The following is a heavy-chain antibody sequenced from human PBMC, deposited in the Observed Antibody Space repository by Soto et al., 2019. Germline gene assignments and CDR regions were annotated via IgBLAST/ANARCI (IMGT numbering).Heavy chain of an antibody. D-gene: IGHD3-16*02. Sequence: GGSLRLSCAASGFTFSSYAMSWVRQAPGKGLEWVSAISGSGGSTYYADSVKGRFTISRDNSKNTLYLQMNSLRAEDTAVYYCAKSLSERKYYYYMDVWGKGTTVTVPS. J-gene: IGHJ6*03. V-gene: IGHV3-23*01. CDR1: GFTFSSYA. CDR2: ISGSGGST. CDR3: AKSLSERKYYYYMDV.